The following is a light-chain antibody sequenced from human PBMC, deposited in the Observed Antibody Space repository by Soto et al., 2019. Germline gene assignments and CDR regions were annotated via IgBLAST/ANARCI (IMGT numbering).Light chain of an antibody. J-gene: IGLJ2*01. CDR3: SSYGGSNNLV. CDR2: EVS. CDR1: SSDVGGYSY. V-gene: IGLV2-8*01. Sequence: QSALTQPPSASGSPGQSVTISCTGASSDVGGYSYVSWYQQHPGKAPKLMIYEVSKRPSGVPYRFSGSKFGNTASLTVSGLQAEDEADYYCSSYGGSNNLVFGGGTQMTVL.